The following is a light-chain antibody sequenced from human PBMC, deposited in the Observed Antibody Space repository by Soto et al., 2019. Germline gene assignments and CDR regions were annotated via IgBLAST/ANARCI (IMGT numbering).Light chain of an antibody. CDR3: QQYNSHRT. V-gene: IGKV1-5*01. CDR1: QSISSW. CDR2: DAS. J-gene: IGKJ1*01. Sequence: DIQMTQSHATLSASVGDRVTITCRASQSISSWLAWYQQKPGKAPKLLIYDASSLESGVPSRFSGSGSGTEFTLTISSLQPDDFATYYCQQYNSHRTFGQGTKVEIK.